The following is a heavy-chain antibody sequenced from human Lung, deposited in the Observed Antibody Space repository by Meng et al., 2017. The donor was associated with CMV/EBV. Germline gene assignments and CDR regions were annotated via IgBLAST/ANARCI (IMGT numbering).Heavy chain of an antibody. D-gene: IGHD3-3*01. Sequence: ASVKVSCKASGYTFTSYYMHWVRQAPGQGLEWMGIINPSGGSTSYAQKFQGRVTMTRDTSTSTVYMELSSLRSEDTAVYYCARVGNERITIFGVVTKGAFDIWGQGTMVTGSS. CDR3: ARVGNERITIFGVVTKGAFDI. CDR1: GYTFTSYY. CDR2: INPSGGST. V-gene: IGHV1-46*01. J-gene: IGHJ3*02.